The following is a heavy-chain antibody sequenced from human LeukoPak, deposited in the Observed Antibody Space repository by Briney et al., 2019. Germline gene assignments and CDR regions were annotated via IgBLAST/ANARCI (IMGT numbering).Heavy chain of an antibody. CDR1: GYTFTDYY. V-gene: IGHV1-2*02. D-gene: IGHD1-26*01. CDR2: INPNSGGT. CDR3: VSAPHAFDI. Sequence: GASVKVSCKASGYTFTDYYMHWVRQAPGQGLEWLGLINPNSGGTNYAQKFQGRVIVTRDTSISTAYMELSRLRSDDTAVYYCVSAPHAFDIWGQGTMVTVSS. J-gene: IGHJ3*02.